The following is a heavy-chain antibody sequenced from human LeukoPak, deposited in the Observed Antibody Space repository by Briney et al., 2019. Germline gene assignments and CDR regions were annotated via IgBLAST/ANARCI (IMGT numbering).Heavy chain of an antibody. D-gene: IGHD3-16*01. Sequence: GRSLRLSCAASGFIFEDYAMHWLRHAPGKGLEWVSGISWNSGSIGYADSVKGRFTISRDNAKNSLYLQMNSLRTEDTAFYYCTKDVFDFGGYFELWGRGTLVTVSS. CDR2: ISWNSGSI. CDR3: TKDVFDFGGYFEL. CDR1: GFIFEDYA. V-gene: IGHV3-9*01. J-gene: IGHJ2*01.